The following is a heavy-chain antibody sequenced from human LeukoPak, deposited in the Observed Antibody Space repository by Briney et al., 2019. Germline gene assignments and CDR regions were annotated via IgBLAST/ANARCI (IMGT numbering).Heavy chain of an antibody. CDR2: ISSSSSYI. Sequence: NPGGSLRLSCAASGFTFSSYSMNWVRQAPGKGLEWVSSISSSSSYIYYADSVKGRFTISRDNAKNSLYLQMNSLRAEDTAVYYCATEPSVGAIDYWGQGTLVTVSS. CDR3: ATEPSVGAIDY. J-gene: IGHJ4*02. V-gene: IGHV3-21*01. D-gene: IGHD1-26*01. CDR1: GFTFSSYS.